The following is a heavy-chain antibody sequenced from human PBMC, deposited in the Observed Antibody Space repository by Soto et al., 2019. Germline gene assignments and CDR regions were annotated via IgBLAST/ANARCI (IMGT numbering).Heavy chain of an antibody. CDR3: AKERYYGWGSYGPFYYYYGMDV. Sequence: QVQLVESGGGVVQPGRSLRLSCAASGFTFSSYGMHWVRQAPGKGLEWVAVISYDGSNKYYADSVKGRFTISRDNSKNKLYLQMNSLGAEDTAEYYCAKERYYGWGSYGPFYYYYGMDVWGQGTTVTVSS. CDR1: GFTFSSYG. CDR2: ISYDGSNK. V-gene: IGHV3-30*18. J-gene: IGHJ6*02. D-gene: IGHD3-10*01.